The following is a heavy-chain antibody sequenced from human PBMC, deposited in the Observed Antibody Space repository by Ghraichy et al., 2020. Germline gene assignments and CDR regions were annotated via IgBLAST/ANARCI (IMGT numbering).Heavy chain of an antibody. CDR2: MKQDGSQR. D-gene: IGHD1-1*01. CDR1: GFTFSRYF. V-gene: IGHV3-7*03. J-gene: IGHJ2*01. Sequence: LSLTCAASGFTFSRYFMTWVRQAPGKGLEWVATMKQDGSQRFYVDSVKGRFTISRDNAQNSLFLQMNSLRVEDTAVYFCARGSTTTSYWYFDLWGRGTLVTVSS. CDR3: ARGSTTTSYWYFDL.